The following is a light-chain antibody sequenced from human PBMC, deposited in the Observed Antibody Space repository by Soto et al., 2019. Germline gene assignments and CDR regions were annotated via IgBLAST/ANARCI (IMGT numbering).Light chain of an antibody. J-gene: IGKJ5*01. CDR3: QQFSTYPFT. V-gene: IGKV1-13*02. CDR2: DVS. CDR1: QDIRGA. Sequence: AIQLTQSPSSLSASVGDRVTITCRASQDIRGALAWYQQKPGKPPKLLIFDVSSLPSGVPSRFSGSGSGTDFTLTISSLQPEDFATYYCQQFSTYPFTFGQGTRLEIK.